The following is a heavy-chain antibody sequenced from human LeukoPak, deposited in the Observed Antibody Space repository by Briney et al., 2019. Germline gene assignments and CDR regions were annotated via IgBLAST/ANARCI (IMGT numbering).Heavy chain of an antibody. J-gene: IGHJ5*02. V-gene: IGHV4-4*09. Sequence: SETLSLTCTVSGGSISSYYWSWIRQPPGKGLEWIGYIYTSGSTNYNPSLKSRVTISVDTSKNRFSLKLSSVTAADTAVYYCARQVTYYDFWSGYYARRFDPWGQGTLVTVSS. CDR1: GGSISSYY. CDR3: ARQVTYYDFWSGYYARRFDP. CDR2: IYTSGST. D-gene: IGHD3-3*01.